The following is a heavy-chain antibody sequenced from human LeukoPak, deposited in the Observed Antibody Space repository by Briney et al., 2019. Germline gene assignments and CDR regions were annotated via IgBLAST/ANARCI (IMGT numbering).Heavy chain of an antibody. V-gene: IGHV3-21*01. CDR3: ARDWYCSSTSCYTAHDY. J-gene: IGHJ4*02. CDR2: ISSSSSYI. Sequence: GGSLRLSCAASGFTFSSYGMNWIRQAPGKGLEWVSSISSSSSYIYYADSVKGRFTISRDNAKNSLYLQMNSLRAEDTAVYYCARDWYCSSTSCYTAHDYWGQGTLVTVSS. D-gene: IGHD2-2*02. CDR1: GFTFSSYG.